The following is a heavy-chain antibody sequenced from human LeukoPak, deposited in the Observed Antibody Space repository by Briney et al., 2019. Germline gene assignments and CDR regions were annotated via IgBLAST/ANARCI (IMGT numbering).Heavy chain of an antibody. V-gene: IGHV1-46*01. D-gene: IGHD6-19*01. CDR1: GYTFTNNW. CDR2: ISPTGGST. CDR3: ARGRSSAAIAVAGFDP. Sequence: ASVKVSCKAFGYTFTNNWMHWVRQAPGQGPEWMGLISPTGGSTAYAQKFQGRVTLTRDTSASTAYMELSSLRSEDMAVYYCARGRSSAAIAVAGFDPWGQRTLVTVSS. J-gene: IGHJ5*02.